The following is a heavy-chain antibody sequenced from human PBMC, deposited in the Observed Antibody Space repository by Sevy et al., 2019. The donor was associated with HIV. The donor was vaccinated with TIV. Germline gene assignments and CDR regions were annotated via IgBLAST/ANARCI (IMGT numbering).Heavy chain of an antibody. CDR1: GLTVSSNY. V-gene: IGHV3-53*01. CDR3: AVVAEGY. CDR2: IYSGDSI. D-gene: IGHD6-13*01. J-gene: IGHJ4*02. Sequence: GGSLRLSCAASGLTVSSNYMSWVRQAPGKGLEWVSVIYSGDSISYADSVKGRFTISRDNSKNTLYLQMNSLRAEDTAVYYCAVVAEGYWGQGTLVTVSS.